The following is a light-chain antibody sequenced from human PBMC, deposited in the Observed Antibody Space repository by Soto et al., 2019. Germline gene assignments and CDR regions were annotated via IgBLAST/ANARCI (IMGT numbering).Light chain of an antibody. V-gene: IGLV1-44*01. Sequence: QSVLTQPPSASGTPGQRVTISCSGSSSNIGSNTVNWYQQLPGTAPKLLIYSNNQRPSGVPDRFSGSKSGTSASLAISGLQSVDEADYYCAAWDDSLNGPVFGGGTQLTVL. CDR1: SSNIGSNT. CDR3: AAWDDSLNGPV. J-gene: IGLJ7*01. CDR2: SNN.